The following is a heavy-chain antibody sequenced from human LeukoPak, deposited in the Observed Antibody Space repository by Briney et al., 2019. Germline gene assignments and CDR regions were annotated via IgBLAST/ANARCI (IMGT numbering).Heavy chain of an antibody. CDR2: ISSSSSYI. CDR1: GFTFSSYN. Sequence: GRSLRLSCAASGFTFSSYNMTWVRQAPGKGLEWVSSISSSSSYIYYADSVKGRFTISRDNAKNSLYLQMNSLRAEDTAVYYCARDKIAAAGTDYYYGMDVWGQGTTVTVSS. J-gene: IGHJ6*02. D-gene: IGHD6-13*01. V-gene: IGHV3-21*01. CDR3: ARDKIAAAGTDYYYGMDV.